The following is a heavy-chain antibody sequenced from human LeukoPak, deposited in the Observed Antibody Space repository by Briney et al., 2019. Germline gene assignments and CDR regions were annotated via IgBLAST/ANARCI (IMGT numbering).Heavy chain of an antibody. CDR2: IYYSGST. J-gene: IGHJ4*02. D-gene: IGHD1-26*01. CDR3: AREVGRGLFDY. V-gene: IGHV4-59*12. Sequence: SETLSLTCTVPGGSISSYYWSWIRQPPGKGLEWIGYIYYSGSTNYNPSLKSRVTISVDKSKNQFSLKLSSVTAADTAVYYCAREVGRGLFDYWGQGTLVTVSS. CDR1: GGSISSYY.